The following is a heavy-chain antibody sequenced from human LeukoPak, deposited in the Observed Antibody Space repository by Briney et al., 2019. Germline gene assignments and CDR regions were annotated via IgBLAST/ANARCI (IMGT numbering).Heavy chain of an antibody. J-gene: IGHJ4*02. CDR2: ISDSGDNP. CDR3: AKDRGGSYFDFDF. CDR1: GFSYSDYA. V-gene: IGHV3-23*01. D-gene: IGHD1-26*01. Sequence: GGSLRLSCAASGFSYSDYAMSWVRQAPGKGLEWVSAISDSGDNPYYADSVKGRFTISRDNSENTLSLQMYSLRAEDTAVYYCAKDRGGSYFDFDFWGRGTLVTVSS.